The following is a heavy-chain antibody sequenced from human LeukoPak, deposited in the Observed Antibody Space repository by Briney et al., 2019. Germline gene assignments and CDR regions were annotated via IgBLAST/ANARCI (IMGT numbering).Heavy chain of an antibody. V-gene: IGHV4-59*12. D-gene: IGHD5-18*01. CDR1: GGSISSYY. J-gene: IGHJ4*02. CDR3: ARGYSYGTPVDY. CDR2: IYYSGTT. Sequence: SETLSLTCTVSGGSISSYYWSWIRQPPGKGLEWIGYIYYSGTTNYNPSLKSRVTMSVDTSKNQLSLKLSSVTAADTAVYYCARGYSYGTPVDYWGQGTLVTVSS.